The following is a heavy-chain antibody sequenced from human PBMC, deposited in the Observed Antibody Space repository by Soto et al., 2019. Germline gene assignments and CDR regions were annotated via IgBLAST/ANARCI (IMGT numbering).Heavy chain of an antibody. Sequence: QVQLVQSGAEVKKPGASVKVSCKASGYTFTSYAMHWVRQAPGQRLEWMGWINAGNGNTKYSQKFQGRVTITRDTSASTGYMELSSLRSEDTAVYYCAREMITFGGVIVIPGGFDYWGQGTLVTVSS. J-gene: IGHJ4*02. V-gene: IGHV1-3*01. CDR1: GYTFTSYA. CDR3: AREMITFGGVIVIPGGFDY. D-gene: IGHD3-16*02. CDR2: INAGNGNT.